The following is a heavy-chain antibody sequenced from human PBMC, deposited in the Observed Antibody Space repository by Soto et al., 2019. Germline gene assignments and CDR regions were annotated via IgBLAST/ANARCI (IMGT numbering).Heavy chain of an antibody. V-gene: IGHV1-3*01. D-gene: IGHD5-12*01. CDR1: GYTFTSYA. J-gene: IGHJ6*02. CDR3: ARDVASDIVATMIYYYYGMDV. Sequence: ASVKVSCKASGYTFTSYAMHWVRQAPGQRLEWMGWINAGNGNTKYSQKLQGRVTITRDTSASTAYMELSSLRSEDTAVYYCARDVASDIVATMIYYYYGMDVWGQGTTVTVSS. CDR2: INAGNGNT.